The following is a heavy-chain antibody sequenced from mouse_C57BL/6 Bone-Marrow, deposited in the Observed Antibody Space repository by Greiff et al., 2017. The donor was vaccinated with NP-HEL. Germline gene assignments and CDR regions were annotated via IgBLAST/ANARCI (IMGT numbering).Heavy chain of an antibody. J-gene: IGHJ1*03. D-gene: IGHD1-1*01. CDR3: AKQASTVGGYWYFDV. Sequence: QVQLKESGPGLVAPSQSLSITCTVSGFSLTSYGVSWVRQPPGKGLEWLGVIWGDGSTNSPSSLISRLSISKDNSKSQVFLKLNRLQTDDTATYYCAKQASTVGGYWYFDVWGTGTTVTVSS. CDR2: IWGDGST. V-gene: IGHV2-3*01. CDR1: GFSLTSYG.